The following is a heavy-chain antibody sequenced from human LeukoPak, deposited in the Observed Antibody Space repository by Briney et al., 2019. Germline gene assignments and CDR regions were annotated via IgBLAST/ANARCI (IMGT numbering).Heavy chain of an antibody. CDR2: ISGDGGTT. V-gene: IGHV3-43*02. D-gene: IGHD3-3*01. Sequence: PGGSLRLSCAASGFTFYDYAMHWVRQAPGKGLEWVSLISGDGGTTYSADSVKGRFTISRDNSKNTLYLQMNSLKPEDTAVYYCAKELVKEWLASGYWGQGTLVTVSS. CDR1: GFTFYDYA. CDR3: AKELVKEWLASGY. J-gene: IGHJ4*02.